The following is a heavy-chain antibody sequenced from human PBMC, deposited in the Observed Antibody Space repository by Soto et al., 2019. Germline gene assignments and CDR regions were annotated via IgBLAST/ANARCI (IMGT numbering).Heavy chain of an antibody. CDR1: GFTFSSYW. J-gene: IGHJ4*02. V-gene: IGHV3-7*03. CDR2: IKEDGSGK. Sequence: EVQLVESGGGLVQPGGSLRLSCTASGFTFSSYWMSWVRQAPGKGLGWVANIKEDGSGKYYVDSVKGRFSISRDNARNSLYQQMNSLRVEDTAVYYCVRVGRWGGYWGQGALVTVSS. CDR3: VRVGRWGGY. D-gene: IGHD7-27*01.